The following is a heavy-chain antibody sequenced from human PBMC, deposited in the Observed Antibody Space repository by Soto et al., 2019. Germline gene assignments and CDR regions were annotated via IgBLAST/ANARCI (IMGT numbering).Heavy chain of an antibody. V-gene: IGHV1-8*01. J-gene: IGHJ6*02. CDR2: MNPNSGNT. D-gene: IGHD6-13*01. CDR1: GYTFTSYD. Sequence: ASVKVSCKASGYTFTSYDINWVRQATGQGLEWMGWMNPNSGNTGYAQKFQGRVTMTRNTSISTAYMELSSLRSEDTAVYYCARAHVGSSWYYYYYGMDVWGQGTTVTVSS. CDR3: ARAHVGSSWYYYYYGMDV.